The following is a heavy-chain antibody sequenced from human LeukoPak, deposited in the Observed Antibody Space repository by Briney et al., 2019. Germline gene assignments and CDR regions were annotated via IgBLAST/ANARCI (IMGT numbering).Heavy chain of an antibody. Sequence: GGSLRLSCAASGFTFSSYWMTWVRQAPGKGLEGVANIKEDGSEKNYLESMKGRFTIARDNAKNSLYLQMNSLRAEDTAIYYCARYYYNNDGYSEDAFDIWGQGTMVTVSS. CDR1: GFTFSSYW. D-gene: IGHD3-22*01. J-gene: IGHJ3*02. CDR2: IKEDGSEK. CDR3: ARYYYNNDGYSEDAFDI. V-gene: IGHV3-7*01.